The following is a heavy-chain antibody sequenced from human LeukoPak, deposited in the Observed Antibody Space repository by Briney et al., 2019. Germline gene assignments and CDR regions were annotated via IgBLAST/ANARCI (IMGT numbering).Heavy chain of an antibody. CDR2: IDPSDSYT. V-gene: IGHV5-10-1*01. CDR1: GYSFTSYW. CDR3: ARSATYYYDSSGYHFDY. Sequence: GESLKISCKGSGYSFTSYWISWVRQMPGKGLEWMGRIDPSDSYTNYSPSFQGHVTISADKSNSTAYLQWSSLKASDTAMYYCARSATYYYDSSGYHFDYWGQGTLVTVSS. D-gene: IGHD3-22*01. J-gene: IGHJ4*02.